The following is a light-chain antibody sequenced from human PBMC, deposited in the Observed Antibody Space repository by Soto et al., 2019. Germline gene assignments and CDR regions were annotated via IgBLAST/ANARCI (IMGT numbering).Light chain of an antibody. V-gene: IGLV1-51*01. J-gene: IGLJ2*01. Sequence: QSVLTQPPSVSAAPGQKVTISCSGSSSNIGNNYVSWYQQLPGTAPKLLTYDNNKRPSGIPDRFSGSKSGTSATLGITGLQTGDEADYYCGTWDSSLGAVVFGGGTKVTVL. CDR2: DNN. CDR1: SSNIGNNY. CDR3: GTWDSSLGAVV.